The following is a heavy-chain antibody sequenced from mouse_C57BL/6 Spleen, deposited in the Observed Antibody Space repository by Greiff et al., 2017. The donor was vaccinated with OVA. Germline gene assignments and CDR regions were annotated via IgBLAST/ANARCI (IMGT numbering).Heavy chain of an antibody. CDR1: GYAFSSSW. Sequence: QVQLQQSGPELVKPGASVKISCKASGYAFSSSWMNWVKQRPGKGLEWIGRIYPGDGDTNYNGKFKGKATLTADKASSTAYMQLSSLPSEDSAVYFCARGGYYGSSYDFDYWGQGTTLTVSS. CDR3: ARGGYYGSSYDFDY. D-gene: IGHD1-1*01. CDR2: IYPGDGDT. V-gene: IGHV1-82*01. J-gene: IGHJ2*01.